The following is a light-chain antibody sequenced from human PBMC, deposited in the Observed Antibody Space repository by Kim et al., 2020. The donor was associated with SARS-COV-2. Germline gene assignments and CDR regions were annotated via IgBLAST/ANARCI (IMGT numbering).Light chain of an antibody. Sequence: ASVGDRVTITCRASQSTSSWLAWYQQKPGKAPKLLIYDASSLESGVPSRFSGSGSGTEFTLTISSLQPDDFATYYCQQYNGYFRTFGQGTKVDIK. CDR1: QSTSSW. CDR3: QQYNGYFRT. V-gene: IGKV1-5*01. J-gene: IGKJ1*01. CDR2: DAS.